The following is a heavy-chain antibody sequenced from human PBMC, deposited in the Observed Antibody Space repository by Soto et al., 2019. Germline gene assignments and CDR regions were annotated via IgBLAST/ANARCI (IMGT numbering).Heavy chain of an antibody. D-gene: IGHD4-17*01. Sequence: GGSLRLSCASSGFTFSSYGMHLVRQAPGKGLEWVAVIWYDGSNKYYADSVKGRFTISRDNSKNTLYLQMNSLRAEDTAVYYCARDGYGDYVFDYWGQGTLVTVSS. CDR3: ARDGYGDYVFDY. CDR2: IWYDGSNK. CDR1: GFTFSSYG. V-gene: IGHV3-33*01. J-gene: IGHJ4*02.